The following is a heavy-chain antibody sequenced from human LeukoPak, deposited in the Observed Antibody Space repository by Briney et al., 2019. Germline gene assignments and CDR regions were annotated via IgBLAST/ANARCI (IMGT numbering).Heavy chain of an antibody. CDR3: ARDPQQPREIAVAGPTDY. J-gene: IGHJ4*02. CDR1: GFTFSSYA. V-gene: IGHV3-30*04. Sequence: GRSLRLSCAASGFTFSSYAMHWVRQAPGKGLEWVAVISYDGSNKYYADSVKGRFTISRDNSKNTLYLQMNSLRAEDTAVYYCARDPQQPREIAVAGPTDYWGQGTLVTVSS. D-gene: IGHD6-19*01. CDR2: ISYDGSNK.